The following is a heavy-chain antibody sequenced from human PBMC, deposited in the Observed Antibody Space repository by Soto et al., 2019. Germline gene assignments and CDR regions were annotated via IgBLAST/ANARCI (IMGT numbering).Heavy chain of an antibody. Sequence: QVQLQESGPGLVKPSETLSLICTVSGGSISSYYWSWIRQPPGKGLELIGYIDYGGSTNYNPSVKIPVTISVDTSKTQFSLKLSSVTAADTAVYYCARAPYSSSPYYYGMDVWGQGTTVTVSS. V-gene: IGHV4-59*01. J-gene: IGHJ6*02. CDR3: ARAPYSSSPYYYGMDV. CDR1: GGSISSYY. D-gene: IGHD6-13*01. CDR2: IDYGGST.